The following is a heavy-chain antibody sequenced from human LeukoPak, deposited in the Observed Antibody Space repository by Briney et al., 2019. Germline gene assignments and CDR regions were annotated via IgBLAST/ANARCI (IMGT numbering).Heavy chain of an antibody. CDR1: GGSISSGTYY. D-gene: IGHD3-10*01. Sequence: SETLSLTCTVSGGSISSGTYYWSWIRQPPGKGLEWIGYIYYSGSTNYNPSLKSRVTISVDTSKNQFSLKLSSVTAADTAVYYCARVPPGRGSRHFDYWGQGTLVTVSS. CDR2: IYYSGST. CDR3: ARVPPGRGSRHFDY. V-gene: IGHV4-61*01. J-gene: IGHJ4*02.